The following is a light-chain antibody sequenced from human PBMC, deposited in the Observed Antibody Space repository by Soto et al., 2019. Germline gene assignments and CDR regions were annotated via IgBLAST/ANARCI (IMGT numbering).Light chain of an antibody. CDR1: QSVSSDF. CDR3: QQYGSLPGT. CDR2: GAS. J-gene: IGKJ1*01. Sequence: EIVLTQSPGTLSLSPGERATLSCRASQSVSSDFLAWYQQKSGQAPRLLISGASDRATGIPDRFSGSGSGTDFTLTIDRLEPEDFAVYYCQQYGSLPGTFGQGTKVEIK. V-gene: IGKV3-20*01.